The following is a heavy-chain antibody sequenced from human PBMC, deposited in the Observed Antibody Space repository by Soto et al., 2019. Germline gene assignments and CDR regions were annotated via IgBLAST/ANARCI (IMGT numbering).Heavy chain of an antibody. CDR2: IFYSGST. CDR1: GGSISSGIYL. D-gene: IGHD4-17*01. J-gene: IGHJ4*02. CDR3: ARTYGGRGQFDS. V-gene: IGHV4-31*03. Sequence: QVQLQESGPGLVKPSQTLSLTCTVSGGSISSGIYLWNWLRQTAGEGLQWIGYIFYSGSTYYNPSLKSRVDISRDTSKNQFSLTLTSVTAADTAIYYCARTYGGRGQFDSWGQGTLVTVSS.